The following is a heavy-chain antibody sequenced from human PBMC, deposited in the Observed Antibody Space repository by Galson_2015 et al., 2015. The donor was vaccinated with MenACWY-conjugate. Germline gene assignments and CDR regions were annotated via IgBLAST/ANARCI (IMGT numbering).Heavy chain of an antibody. J-gene: IGHJ4*02. CDR3: ARSSVTFDSSGYYYVL. V-gene: IGHV3-74*01. CDR2: INSDGSST. CDR1: GFTFSSNW. Sequence: SLRLSCAASGFTFSSNWMHWVRQAPGKGLVWVSRINSDGSSTNYADSVKGRFTISRDNAKNSLYLQMNSLRAEDTAVYYCARSSVTFDSSGYYYVLGGQGTQVTVSS. D-gene: IGHD3-22*01.